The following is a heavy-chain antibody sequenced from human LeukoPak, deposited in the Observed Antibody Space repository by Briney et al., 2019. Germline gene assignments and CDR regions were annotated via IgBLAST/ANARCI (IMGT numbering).Heavy chain of an antibody. CDR2: INSGSRDI. V-gene: IGHV3-21*01. CDR1: GFTFNSYI. Sequence: PGGSLRLSCAASGFTFNSYIMTWVRQTPGKGLEWVSSINSGSRDISYADSVKGRFTISRDNAKNSLYLQMNSLRAEDTAVYYCAREIDYWGQGTLVTVSS. CDR3: AREIDY. J-gene: IGHJ4*02.